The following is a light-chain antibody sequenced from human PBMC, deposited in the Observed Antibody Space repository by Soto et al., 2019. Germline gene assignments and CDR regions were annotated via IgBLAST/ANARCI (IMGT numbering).Light chain of an antibody. J-gene: IGKJ5*01. CDR1: QSIVGTN. V-gene: IGKV3D-20*02. CDR2: EAS. Sequence: EIMGAQSPASVSVWAGERASLACMSSQSIVGTNLAWYQQKPGQAPRLLIYEASSRPTGIPDRFSGSGSGTDLPLTTASLASEHFGVSYRHTSGTFVITFGQGTRLEIK. CDR3: HTSGTFVIT.